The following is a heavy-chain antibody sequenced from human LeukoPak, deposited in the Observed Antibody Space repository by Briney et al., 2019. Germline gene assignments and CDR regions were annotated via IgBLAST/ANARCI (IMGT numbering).Heavy chain of an antibody. J-gene: IGHJ4*02. D-gene: IGHD5-24*01. Sequence: SETLSLTCTVSGGSISSSSYYWGWIRQSPGKGLEWIGSIYHSGNTYYNPSLKSRVTISVDTSKNQFSLKLSSVTAADTAVYYCARGERWLQYYYFDYWGQGTLVTVSS. V-gene: IGHV4-39*01. CDR3: ARGERWLQYYYFDY. CDR2: IYHSGNT. CDR1: GGSISSSSYY.